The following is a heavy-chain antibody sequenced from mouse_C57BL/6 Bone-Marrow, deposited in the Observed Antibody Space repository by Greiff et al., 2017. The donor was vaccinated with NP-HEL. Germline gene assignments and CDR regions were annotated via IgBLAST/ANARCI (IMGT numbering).Heavy chain of an antibody. Sequence: EVQLVESGGGLVKPGGSLKLSCAASGFTFSDYGMHWVRQAPEKGLEWVAYISSGSSTIYYADTVKGRFTISRDNAKNTLFLQMTSLRSEDTAMYYCATFITTVAYFDYWGQGTTLTVSS. CDR2: ISSGSSTI. D-gene: IGHD1-1*01. CDR3: ATFITTVAYFDY. CDR1: GFTFSDYG. J-gene: IGHJ2*01. V-gene: IGHV5-17*01.